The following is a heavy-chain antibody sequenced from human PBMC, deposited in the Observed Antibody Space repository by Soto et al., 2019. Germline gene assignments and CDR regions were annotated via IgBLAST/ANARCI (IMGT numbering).Heavy chain of an antibody. J-gene: IGHJ4*02. CDR2: ISSSGDHT. CDR3: AKLLRPGLQFFDF. V-gene: IGHV3-23*01. Sequence: EVLLLESGGGLVQPGGSLRLSCAASGFTFSDYAMSWVRQAPGKGLDWVSAISSSGDHTFYADSVKGRFTISRDNSKNTLYLQVNSLRAEDTAVYYCAKLLRPGLQFFDFWGQGTLVTVSS. D-gene: IGHD4-4*01. CDR1: GFTFSDYA.